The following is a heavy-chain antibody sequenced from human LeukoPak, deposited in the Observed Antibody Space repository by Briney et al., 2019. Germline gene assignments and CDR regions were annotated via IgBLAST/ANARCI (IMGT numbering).Heavy chain of an antibody. CDR1: GFTFSSYS. J-gene: IGHJ4*02. CDR2: STSSGGTT. Sequence: PGRSLRLSCAAFGFTFSSYSMKWVRQAPGKGLEWLSYSTSSGGTTYYADSVKGRFTISRDNANNSLYLQMMSLRDEETAVYYCARVRAGYYCDNWGQGTLVTVSS. CDR3: ARVRAGYYCDN. V-gene: IGHV3-48*02.